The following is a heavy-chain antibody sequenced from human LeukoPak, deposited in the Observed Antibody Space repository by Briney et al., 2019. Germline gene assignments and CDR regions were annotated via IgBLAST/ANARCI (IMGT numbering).Heavy chain of an antibody. CDR1: GGTFSSYA. CDR3: ASKPIDCSGGSCSRGGFDY. CDR2: IIPIFGTA. V-gene: IGHV1-69*05. Sequence: GASVKVSCKASGGTFSSYAISWVRQAPGQGLEWMGGIIPIFGTANYAQKFQGRVTIATDESTSTAYMELSSLRSEDTAVYYCASKPIDCSGGSCSRGGFDYWGQGTLVTVSS. D-gene: IGHD2-15*01. J-gene: IGHJ4*02.